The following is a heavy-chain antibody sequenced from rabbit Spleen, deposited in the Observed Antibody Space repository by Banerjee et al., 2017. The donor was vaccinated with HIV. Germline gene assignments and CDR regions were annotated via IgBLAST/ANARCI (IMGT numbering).Heavy chain of an antibody. CDR1: GFSFSSNW. V-gene: IGHV1S45*01. CDR3: ARNYVNAFDP. D-gene: IGHD1-1*01. J-gene: IGHJ2*01. Sequence: LEESGGGLVKPGGTLTLTCTVSGFSFSSNWICWVRQAPGKGLEWIACIDTNDGDTDYATWPKGRFTISKPSSTTVTLQMTSLTAADTATYFCARNYVNAFDPWGPGTLVTVS. CDR2: IDTNDGDT.